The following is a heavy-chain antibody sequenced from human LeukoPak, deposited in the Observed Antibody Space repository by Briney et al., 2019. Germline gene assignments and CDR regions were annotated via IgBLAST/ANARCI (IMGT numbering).Heavy chain of an antibody. Sequence: PSETLSLTCTVSGGSISSYYWSWIRQPPGKGLEWIGYIYYSGSTNYNPSLKSRVTISVDTSKNQFSLKLSSVTAADTAVYYCARLEMLTVTTNYFDYWGQGTLVTVSS. D-gene: IGHD4-17*01. V-gene: IGHV4-59*08. J-gene: IGHJ4*02. CDR3: ARLEMLTVTTNYFDY. CDR2: IYYSGST. CDR1: GGSISSYY.